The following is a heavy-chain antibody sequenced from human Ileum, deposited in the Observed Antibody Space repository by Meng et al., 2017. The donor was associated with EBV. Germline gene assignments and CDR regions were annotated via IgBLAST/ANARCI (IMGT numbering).Heavy chain of an antibody. J-gene: IGHJ4*02. CDR1: GFSLSISGVG. V-gene: IGHV2-5*02. D-gene: IGHD3-22*01. CDR2: IYWDDDK. Sequence: QITLKESGPTLVKPXQTXTLTXXLSGFSLSISGVGVGWIRQPPGKALEWLALIYWDDDKRYSPSLKSRLTITKDTSKNQVVLTMTNMDPVDTATYYCTHRPMTSAYYYFDYWGQGTLVNVSS. CDR3: THRPMTSAYYYFDY.